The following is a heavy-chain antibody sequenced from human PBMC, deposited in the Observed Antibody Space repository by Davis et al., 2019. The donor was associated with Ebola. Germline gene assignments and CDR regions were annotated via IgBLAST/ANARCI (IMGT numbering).Heavy chain of an antibody. J-gene: IGHJ5*02. V-gene: IGHV4-61*05. CDR2: IYYSGST. CDR1: GGSISRSDYY. Sequence: SETLSLTCSVSGGSISRSDYYWSWIRQPPGKGLAWIGYIYYSGSTNYNPSLKSRVTISVDTSKNQFSLKLSSVTAADTAVYYCARSASPWFDPWGQGTLVTVSS. CDR3: ARSASPWFDP.